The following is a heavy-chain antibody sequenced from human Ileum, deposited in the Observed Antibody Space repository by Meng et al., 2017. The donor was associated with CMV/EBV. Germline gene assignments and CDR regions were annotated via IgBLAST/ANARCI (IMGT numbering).Heavy chain of an antibody. Sequence: ASVKVSCKASGYAFSDYYMHWVRQAPGQGLEWMGWINPNSGDTNYAQKFQDRVTMTRDTSISTAHMELSRLRSDDTAVYYCAKDGAFCGGYCYFDWGQGTLVTVSS. D-gene: IGHD2-21*01. V-gene: IGHV1-2*02. CDR3: AKDGAFCGGYCYFD. CDR2: INPNSGDT. J-gene: IGHJ4*02. CDR1: GYAFSDYY.